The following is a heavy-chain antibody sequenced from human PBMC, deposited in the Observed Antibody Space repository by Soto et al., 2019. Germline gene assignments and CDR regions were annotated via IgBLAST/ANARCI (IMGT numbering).Heavy chain of an antibody. CDR1: GFTFSSYA. D-gene: IGHD2-2*01. V-gene: IGHV3-23*01. Sequence: PGGSLRLSCAASGFTFSSYAVSWVRQAPGKGLEWVSAISGSGGSTCYADSVKGRFTISRDNSKNTLYLQMNSLRAEDTAVYYCAKDCSSTSCYPDWFDPWGQGTLVTVSS. CDR3: AKDCSSTSCYPDWFDP. CDR2: ISGSGGST. J-gene: IGHJ5*02.